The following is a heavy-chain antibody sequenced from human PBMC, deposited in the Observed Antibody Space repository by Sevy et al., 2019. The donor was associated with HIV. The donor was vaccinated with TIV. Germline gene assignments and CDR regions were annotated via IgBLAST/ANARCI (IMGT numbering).Heavy chain of an antibody. CDR3: PIPPHITMVPSDAFDF. V-gene: IGHV3-30*03. Sequence: GGSLRLSCAASGFTFSNYGMHWVRQAPGKGLEWVAFISYDGSNKYYADSVKGRFTISRDNSKNTLYLQMNSLRPEDTAVYFCPIPPHITMVPSDAFDFWGQGTMVTVSS. J-gene: IGHJ3*01. CDR1: GFTFSNYG. CDR2: ISYDGSNK. D-gene: IGHD3-10*01.